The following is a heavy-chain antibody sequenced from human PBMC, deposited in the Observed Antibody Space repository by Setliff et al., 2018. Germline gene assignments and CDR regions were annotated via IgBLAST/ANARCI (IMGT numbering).Heavy chain of an antibody. J-gene: IGHJ6*03. CDR1: GYTFTNYD. CDR2: LQTYSGHT. V-gene: IGHV1-18*01. D-gene: IGHD1-26*01. CDR3: ATDVNQWDPTYMDV. Sequence: ASVKVSCKASGYTFTNYDISWVRQAPGQGLEWMGWLQTYSGHTNYAQKFRGRATMTTDTSTRTAYLELRALMSDDTAVYYCATDVNQWDPTYMDVWGEGTTVTVSS.